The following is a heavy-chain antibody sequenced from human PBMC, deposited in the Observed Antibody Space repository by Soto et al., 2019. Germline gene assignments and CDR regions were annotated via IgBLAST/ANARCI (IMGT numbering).Heavy chain of an antibody. CDR2: ISGSGGST. Sequence: GGSLRLSCAASGFTFSSYAMSWVRQAPGKGLEWVSAISGSGGSTYYADSVKGRFTISRDNSKNTLYLQMNSLRAEDTAVYYCAKASGGSGSYYNYYYGMDVWGQGTTVTVSS. CDR1: GFTFSSYA. CDR3: AKASGGSGSYYNYYYGMDV. J-gene: IGHJ6*02. V-gene: IGHV3-23*01. D-gene: IGHD3-10*01.